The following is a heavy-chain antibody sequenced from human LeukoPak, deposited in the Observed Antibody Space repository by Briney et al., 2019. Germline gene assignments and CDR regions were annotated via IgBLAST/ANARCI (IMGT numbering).Heavy chain of an antibody. J-gene: IGHJ4*02. CDR1: GFTFSSYS. CDR2: ISSSSTI. CDR3: ARGRGDSSGYSLLVTYYDY. Sequence: GGSLRLSCAASGFTFSSYSMNWVRQAPGKGLEWVSYISSSSTIYYADSVKGRFTISRDNAKNSLYLQMNSLRAEDTAVYYCARGRGDSSGYSLLVTYYDYWGQGTLVTVSS. D-gene: IGHD3-22*01. V-gene: IGHV3-48*04.